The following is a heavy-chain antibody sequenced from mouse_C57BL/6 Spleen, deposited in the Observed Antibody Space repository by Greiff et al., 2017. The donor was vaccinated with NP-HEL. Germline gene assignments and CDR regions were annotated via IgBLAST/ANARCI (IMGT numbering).Heavy chain of an antibody. D-gene: IGHD2-4*01. Sequence: EVKLMESGGGLVQPKGSLKLSCAASGFSFNTYAMNWVRQAPGKGLEWVARIRSKSNNYATYYADSVKDRFTISRDDSESMLYLQMNNLKTEDTAMYYCVSSYDYASYYFDYWGQGTTLTVSS. CDR1: GFSFNTYA. V-gene: IGHV10-1*01. CDR3: VSSYDYASYYFDY. J-gene: IGHJ2*01. CDR2: IRSKSNNYAT.